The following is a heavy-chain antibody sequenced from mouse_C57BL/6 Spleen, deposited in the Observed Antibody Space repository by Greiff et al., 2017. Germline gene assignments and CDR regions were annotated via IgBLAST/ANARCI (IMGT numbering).Heavy chain of an antibody. CDR1: GYTFTSYW. CDR2: INPSNGGT. V-gene: IGHV1-53*01. CDR3: ARNYGGSPAWFAY. Sequence: SGTELVKPGASVKLSCKASGYTFTSYWMHWVKQRPGQGLEWIGNINPSNGGTNYNEKFKSKATLTVDKSSSTAYMQLSSLTSEDSAVYYCARNYGGSPAWFAYWGQGTLVTVSA. D-gene: IGHD1-1*01. J-gene: IGHJ3*01.